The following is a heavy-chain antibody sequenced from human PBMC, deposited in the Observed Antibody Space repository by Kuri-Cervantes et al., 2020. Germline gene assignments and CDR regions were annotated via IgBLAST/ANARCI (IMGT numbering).Heavy chain of an antibody. D-gene: IGHD1-26*01. CDR2: LYTSGTA. CDR1: GWSFSGYY. CDR3: AREGDSGIYSDHFYYHMDV. V-gene: IGHV4-4*07. Sequence: ESLKISCAGYGWSFSGYYWSLIRQPAGKGLEGIGRLYTSGTASYNPSLKSRVTISVDRSNNQFSLALTSVTAADAAVYYCAREGDSGIYSDHFYYHMDVWGKGTTVTVSS. J-gene: IGHJ6*03.